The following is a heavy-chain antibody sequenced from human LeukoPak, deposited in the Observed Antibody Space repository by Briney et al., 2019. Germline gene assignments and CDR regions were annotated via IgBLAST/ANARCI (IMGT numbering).Heavy chain of an antibody. CDR2: IYYSGRT. Sequence: TSETLSLTCTVSGGTISSYYWSWIRQPPGKGLEWIGYIYYSGRTNYNPSFKSRVTISVDTSKTQFSLKLSSVTAADTAVYYCARVHVDTAMGAFDMWGQGTIVTASS. CDR1: GGTISSYY. D-gene: IGHD5-18*01. V-gene: IGHV4-59*08. CDR3: ARVHVDTAMGAFDM. J-gene: IGHJ3*02.